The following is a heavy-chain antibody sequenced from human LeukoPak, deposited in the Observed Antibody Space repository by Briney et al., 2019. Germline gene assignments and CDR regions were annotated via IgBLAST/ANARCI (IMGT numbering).Heavy chain of an antibody. D-gene: IGHD3-22*01. V-gene: IGHV4-31*03. CDR1: GGSISSGGYY. Sequence: SQTLSLTCTVSGGSISSGGYYWSWIRQHPGKGLEWIGYIYYSGSTYYNPSLKSRVTISVDTSKNQCSLKLSSVTAADTAVYYCARARDYDSSGYYGSRYYFDYWGQGTLVTVSS. CDR2: IYYSGST. J-gene: IGHJ4*02. CDR3: ARARDYDSSGYYGSRYYFDY.